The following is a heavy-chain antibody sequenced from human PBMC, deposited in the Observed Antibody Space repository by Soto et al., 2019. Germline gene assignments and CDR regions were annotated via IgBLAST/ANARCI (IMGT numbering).Heavy chain of an antibody. V-gene: IGHV1-8*01. D-gene: IGHD3-3*01. CDR1: GYTFTSYD. CDR2: MDPNSGST. J-gene: IGHJ6*02. CDR3: ARERKFDFWRKGLDV. Sequence: QAQLVQSGAEVKKPGASVKVSCKASGYTFTSYDINWVRQAPGQGLEWLGWMDPNSGSTGYAQNFQRRVTMTRNISINTAHMELSSLRSEDTAVYYCARERKFDFWRKGLDVWGQGTTVTVSS.